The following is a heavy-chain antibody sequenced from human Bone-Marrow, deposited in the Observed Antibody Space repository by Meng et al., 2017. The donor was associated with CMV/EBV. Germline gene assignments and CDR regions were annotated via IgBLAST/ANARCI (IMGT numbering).Heavy chain of an antibody. CDR3: ARDVGAGYYTANGMDV. CDR1: GGSFSGYY. D-gene: IGHD3-22*01. Sequence: LRLSCAVYGGSFSGYYWSWIRQPPGKGLEWIGEINHSGSTNYNPSLKSRVTISVDTSKNQFSLKLSSVTAADTAVYYCARDVGAGYYTANGMDVWGQGTTVTVSS. CDR2: INHSGST. J-gene: IGHJ6*02. V-gene: IGHV4-34*01.